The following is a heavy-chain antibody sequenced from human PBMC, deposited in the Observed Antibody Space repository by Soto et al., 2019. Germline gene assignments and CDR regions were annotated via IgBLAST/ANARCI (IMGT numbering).Heavy chain of an antibody. CDR3: AKGSKFTIFSANDF. D-gene: IGHD3-3*01. J-gene: IGHJ4*02. Sequence: EVQLLESGGGLVQPGGSLRLSCAASGFTFSSYAMTWVRQAPGKGLEWVSALSGNSGTTYSADSVKGWFTISRDNSRNTLYLQMSSLRAEDTALYYCAKGSKFTIFSANDFWGQGTLVTVSS. V-gene: IGHV3-23*01. CDR2: LSGNSGTT. CDR1: GFTFSSYA.